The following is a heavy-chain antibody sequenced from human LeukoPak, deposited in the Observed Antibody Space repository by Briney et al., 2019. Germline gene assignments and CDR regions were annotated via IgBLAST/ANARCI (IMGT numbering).Heavy chain of an antibody. CDR3: ARDRDPGYNDSSGYRRVNAFDI. V-gene: IGHV3-48*04. D-gene: IGHD3-22*01. Sequence: PGGSLRLSCAASGFIFSDYAMNWVRQAPGEGLEWVSFISTSGSTKYYADSVKGRFTISRDNAKNSLYLQMNSLRAEDTAVYYCARDRDPGYNDSSGYRRVNAFDIWGQGTMVTVSS. J-gene: IGHJ3*02. CDR1: GFIFSDYA. CDR2: ISTSGSTK.